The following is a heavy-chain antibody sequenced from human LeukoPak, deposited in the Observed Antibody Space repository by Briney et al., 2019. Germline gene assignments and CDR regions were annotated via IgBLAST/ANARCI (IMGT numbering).Heavy chain of an antibody. V-gene: IGHV3-23*01. J-gene: IGHJ4*02. CDR2: ISDSGYYT. Sequence: PGGSLRLSCAASGLTFSSYAMTWVRQAPGKGLEWVSSISDSGYYTYYADSVKGRFTISRDNSKNTLYLQMNSLRAEDTAVYYCAHIFYYGSGSYGDYWGQGTLVTVSS. CDR1: GLTFSSYA. CDR3: AHIFYYGSGSYGDY. D-gene: IGHD3-10*01.